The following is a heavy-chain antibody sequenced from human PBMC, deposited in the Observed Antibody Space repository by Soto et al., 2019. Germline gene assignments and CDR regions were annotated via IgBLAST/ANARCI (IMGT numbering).Heavy chain of an antibody. CDR2: ISYDGSNK. CDR3: AKVGNGLPPDY. V-gene: IGHV3-30*18. CDR1: GFTFSSYG. Sequence: QVQLVESGGGVVQPGRSLRLSCAASGFTFSSYGMHWVRQAPGKGLEWVAVISYDGSNKYYADSVKGRFTISRDNSKNTLYLQMNSLRAEDTAVYYCAKVGNGLPPDYWGQGTLVTVSS. J-gene: IGHJ4*02.